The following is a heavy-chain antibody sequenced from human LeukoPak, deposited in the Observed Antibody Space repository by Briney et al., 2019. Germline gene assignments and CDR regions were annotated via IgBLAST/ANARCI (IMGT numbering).Heavy chain of an antibody. CDR3: AREEGDYGGNDFDY. D-gene: IGHD4-23*01. CDR2: ISAYNGNT. CDR1: GYTFTSYG. Sequence: ASVKVSCKASGYTFTSYGISWVRQAPGQGLEWMGWISAYNGNTNYAQKLQGRVTMTTDTSTSTAYMELSRLRSDDTAVYYCAREEGDYGGNDFDYWGQGTLVTVSS. V-gene: IGHV1-18*01. J-gene: IGHJ4*02.